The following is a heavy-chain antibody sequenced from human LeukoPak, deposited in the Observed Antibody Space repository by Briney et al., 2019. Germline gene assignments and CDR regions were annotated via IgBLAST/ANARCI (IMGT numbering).Heavy chain of an antibody. Sequence: GGSLRLSCAASGFTFSSYAMSWVRQAPGKGLEWVSAISGSGGSTYYADSVKGRFTISRDNSKNTLYLQMNSLRAEDTAVYYCANNPPNIVVVPADTRYYYYMDVWGKGTTVTVSS. D-gene: IGHD2-2*01. J-gene: IGHJ6*03. CDR3: ANNPPNIVVVPADTRYYYYMDV. CDR1: GFTFSSYA. V-gene: IGHV3-23*01. CDR2: ISGSGGST.